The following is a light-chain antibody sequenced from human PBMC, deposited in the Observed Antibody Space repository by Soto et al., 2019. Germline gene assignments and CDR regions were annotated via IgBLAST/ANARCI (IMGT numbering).Light chain of an antibody. Sequence: DIQMTQSPSSLSASVGDRVTITCQASQNINNYLNLYQQKPGRASKRLIYDASNLEAGVPSRFRGSGSGTDFTFTISRLQPEDIATYYCQQYENRPTFGQGTRLGIK. CDR2: DAS. CDR3: QQYENRPT. J-gene: IGKJ5*01. V-gene: IGKV1-33*01. CDR1: QNINNY.